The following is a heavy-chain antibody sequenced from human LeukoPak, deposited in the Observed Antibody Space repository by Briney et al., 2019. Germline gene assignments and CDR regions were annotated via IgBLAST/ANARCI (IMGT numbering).Heavy chain of an antibody. Sequence: GRSLRLSCAASGFTFSSYAMHWVRQAPGKGLEWVAVISYDGSNKYYADSVKGRFTISRDNSKNTLYLQMNSLRAEDTAVYYCAREVMSIASKGFDYWGQGTLVTVSS. V-gene: IGHV3-30-3*01. CDR3: AREVMSIASKGFDY. J-gene: IGHJ4*02. CDR1: GFTFSSYA. D-gene: IGHD6-6*01. CDR2: ISYDGSNK.